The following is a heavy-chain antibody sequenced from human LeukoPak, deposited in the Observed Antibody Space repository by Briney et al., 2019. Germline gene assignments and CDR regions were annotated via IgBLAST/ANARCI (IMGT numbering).Heavy chain of an antibody. J-gene: IGHJ1*01. CDR3: ATFSSRYEVGYFQH. CDR1: GFTFSSYS. Sequence: GGSLRLSCAASGFTFSSYSMNWVRQAPGKGLEWVSSISSSSSYVYYADSVKGRFTISRDNAKNSLYLQMNSLRAEDTAVYYCATFSSRYEVGYFQHWGQGTLVTVSS. V-gene: IGHV3-21*01. D-gene: IGHD1-26*01. CDR2: ISSSSSYV.